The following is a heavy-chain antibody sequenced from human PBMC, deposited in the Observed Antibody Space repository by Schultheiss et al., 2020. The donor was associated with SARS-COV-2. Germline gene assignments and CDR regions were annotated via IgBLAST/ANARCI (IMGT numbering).Heavy chain of an antibody. CDR2: ISYDGSNK. CDR1: GLTFSSYA. D-gene: IGHD3-10*01. V-gene: IGHV3-30*04. J-gene: IGHJ6*03. Sequence: GGSLRLSCAASGLTFSSYAMSWVRQAPGKGLEWVAVISYDGSNKYYADSVKGRFTISRDNSKNTLYLQMNSLRAEDTAVYYCARDGKLWWFGELLFYYYMDVWGKGTTVTVAS. CDR3: ARDGKLWWFGELLFYYYMDV.